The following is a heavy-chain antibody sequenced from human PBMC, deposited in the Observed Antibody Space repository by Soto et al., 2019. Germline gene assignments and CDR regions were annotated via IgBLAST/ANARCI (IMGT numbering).Heavy chain of an antibody. CDR3: ARAPLPYDSSGYYNFVYFDY. CDR2: IYYSGST. CDR1: GGSISSGGYY. J-gene: IGHJ4*02. V-gene: IGHV4-31*03. D-gene: IGHD3-22*01. Sequence: SETLSLTCTVSGGSISSGGYYWSWIRQHPGKGLEWIGYIYYSGSTYYNPSLKSRVTISVDTSKNQFSLKLSSVTAADTAVYYCARAPLPYDSSGYYNFVYFDYWGQGTPVTVSS.